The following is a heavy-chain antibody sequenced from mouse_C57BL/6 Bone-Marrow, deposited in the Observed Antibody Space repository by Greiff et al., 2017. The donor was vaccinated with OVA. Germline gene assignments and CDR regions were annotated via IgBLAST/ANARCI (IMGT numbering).Heavy chain of an antibody. CDR3: ESHYYGSSYDWYFDV. CDR2: ILPGSGST. Sequence: VQLQQPGAELVKPGASVKMSCKASGYTFTSYWIEWVKQRPGHGLEWIGEILPGSGSTNYNEKFKGKATFTADTSSNTAYMQLSSLTTEDSASYYCESHYYGSSYDWYFDVWGTGTTVTVSS. V-gene: IGHV1-9*01. CDR1: GYTFTSYW. J-gene: IGHJ1*03. D-gene: IGHD1-1*01.